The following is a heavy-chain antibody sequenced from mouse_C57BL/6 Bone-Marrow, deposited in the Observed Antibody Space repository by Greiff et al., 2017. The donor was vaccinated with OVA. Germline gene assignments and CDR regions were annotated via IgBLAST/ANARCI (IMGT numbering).Heavy chain of an antibody. D-gene: IGHD2-1*01. CDR2: IYPGSGNT. V-gene: IGHV1-76*01. CDR1: GYTFTDYY. CDR3: ARERDYGNFLY. Sequence: QVQLKESGAELVRPGASVKLSCKASGYTFTDYYINWVKQRPGQGLEWIARIYPGSGNTYYNEKFKGKATLTAEKSSSTAYMQLSSLTSEDSAVYFCARERDYGNFLYWGQGTSVTVSS. J-gene: IGHJ4*01.